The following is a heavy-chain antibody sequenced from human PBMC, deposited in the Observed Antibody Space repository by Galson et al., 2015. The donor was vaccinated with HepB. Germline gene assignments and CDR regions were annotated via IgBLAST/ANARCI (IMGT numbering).Heavy chain of an antibody. J-gene: IGHJ3*02. Sequence: SLRLSCAASGFTFDDYAMHWVRQAPGKGLEWVSGISWNSGCIGYADSVKGRFTISRDNAKNSLYLQMNSLRAEDTALYYCAKDMNYGDHYGAFDIWGQGTMVTVSS. CDR3: AKDMNYGDHYGAFDI. D-gene: IGHD4-17*01. V-gene: IGHV3-9*01. CDR2: ISWNSGCI. CDR1: GFTFDDYA.